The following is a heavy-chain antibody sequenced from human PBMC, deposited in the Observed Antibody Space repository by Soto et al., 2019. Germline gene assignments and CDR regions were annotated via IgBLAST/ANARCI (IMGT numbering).Heavy chain of an antibody. CDR3: ARVDPAGIAAAGTDWFDP. V-gene: IGHV4-59*01. J-gene: IGHJ5*02. CDR2: IYYSGST. CDR1: GGSISSYY. Sequence: SETLSLTCTVSGGSISSYYWSWIRQPPGKGLEWIGYIYYSGSTNYNPSLKSRVTISVDTSKNQFSLKLSSVTAADTAVYYCARVDPAGIAAAGTDWFDPWGQGTLVTVSS. D-gene: IGHD6-13*01.